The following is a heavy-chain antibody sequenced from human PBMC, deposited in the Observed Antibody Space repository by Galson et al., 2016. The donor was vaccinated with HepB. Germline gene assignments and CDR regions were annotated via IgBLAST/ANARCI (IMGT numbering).Heavy chain of an antibody. J-gene: IGHJ4*02. Sequence: SLRLSCAASGFALSNFSMHWVRQAPGKGLEWVSSISIRSTYIYYADSVTGRFTISRDNAKSSLFLQMNNLRVDDTAVYYCARGCRGGSCIDSWGQGALVTVSS. CDR1: GFALSNFS. V-gene: IGHV3-21*01. D-gene: IGHD2-15*01. CDR3: ARGCRGGSCIDS. CDR2: ISIRSTYI.